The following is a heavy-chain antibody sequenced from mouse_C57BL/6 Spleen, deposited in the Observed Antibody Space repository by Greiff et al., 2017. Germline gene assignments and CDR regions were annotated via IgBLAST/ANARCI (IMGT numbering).Heavy chain of an antibody. J-gene: IGHJ2*01. Sequence: QVQLQQSGPELVKPGASVKISCKASGYAFSSSWMNWVKQRPGKGLEWIGRIYPGDGDTNYNGKFKGKATLTADKSSSTAYMQLISLTSEDATVYFCARDYGDYFDYWGQGTTLTVSS. V-gene: IGHV1-82*01. D-gene: IGHD1-1*01. CDR1: GYAFSSSW. CDR2: IYPGDGDT. CDR3: ARDYGDYFDY.